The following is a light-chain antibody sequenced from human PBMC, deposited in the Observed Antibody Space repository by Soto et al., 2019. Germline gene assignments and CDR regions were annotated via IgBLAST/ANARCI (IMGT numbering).Light chain of an antibody. CDR3: SSYTISTTVV. V-gene: IGLV2-14*01. CDR1: SSDVGGYKY. Sequence: QSVLTQPASVSGSPGQSITISCTGTSSDVGGYKYVSWYQQHPGKAPKLMIYEVSNQPSGVSHRFSGSKSGNTASLTISGLQAEDEADYYCSSYTISTTVVFGGGTNLTVL. CDR2: EVS. J-gene: IGLJ2*01.